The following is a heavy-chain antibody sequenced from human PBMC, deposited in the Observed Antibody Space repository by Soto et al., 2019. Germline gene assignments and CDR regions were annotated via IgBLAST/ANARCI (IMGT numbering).Heavy chain of an antibody. CDR2: ISAYNGNT. V-gene: IGHV1-18*01. CDR3: ARDGVDTAMAHTYYYGMDV. J-gene: IGHJ6*02. Sequence: ASVKVSCKASGYTFTSYGISWVRQAPGQGLEWMGWISAYNGNTNYAQKLQGRVTMTTDTSTSTAYMELRSLRSDDTAVYYCARDGVDTAMAHTYYYGMDVWGQGTTVTVSS. CDR1: GYTFTSYG. D-gene: IGHD5-18*01.